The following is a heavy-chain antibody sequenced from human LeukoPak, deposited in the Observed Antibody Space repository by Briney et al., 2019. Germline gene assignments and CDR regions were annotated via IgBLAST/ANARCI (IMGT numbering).Heavy chain of an antibody. Sequence: GGSLRLSCVASGFTFSNYWLTWVRQAPGKGLECVANIKQDGSEKSYVDSVKGRFTISRDNAKNSVYLQMNSLRVEDTAVYYCARHRTGVISPVDYWGQGTLVTVSS. J-gene: IGHJ4*02. CDR1: GFTFSNYW. CDR2: IKQDGSEK. V-gene: IGHV3-7*03. D-gene: IGHD3-10*01. CDR3: ARHRTGVISPVDY.